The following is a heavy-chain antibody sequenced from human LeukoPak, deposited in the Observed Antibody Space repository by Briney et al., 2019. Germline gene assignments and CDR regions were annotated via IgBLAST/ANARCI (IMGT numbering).Heavy chain of an antibody. J-gene: IGHJ4*02. CDR1: GGTFSSYA. Sequence: SVTVSCTASGGTFSSYAISWVRQAPGQGLEWMGGIIPIFGTANYAQKFQGRVTITADESTSTAYMGLSSLRAEDTAVYYCARESDLTGYYKEGDYFDYWGQGTLVTVSS. V-gene: IGHV1-69*13. CDR2: IIPIFGTA. D-gene: IGHD3-9*01. CDR3: ARESDLTGYYKEGDYFDY.